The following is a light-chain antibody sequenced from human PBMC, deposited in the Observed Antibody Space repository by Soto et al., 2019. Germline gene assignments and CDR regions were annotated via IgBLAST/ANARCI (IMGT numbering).Light chain of an antibody. CDR3: QQYNSYWT. CDR1: QSISSW. CDR2: DAS. V-gene: IGKV1-5*01. Sequence: DIQMTQSPSTLSASVCDRVTITCRASQSISSWLAWYQQKPGKAPKLLIYDASSLESGVPSRFSGSGSGTEFTLTISSLQPDDFATYYCQQYNSYWTFGQGTKVEIK. J-gene: IGKJ1*01.